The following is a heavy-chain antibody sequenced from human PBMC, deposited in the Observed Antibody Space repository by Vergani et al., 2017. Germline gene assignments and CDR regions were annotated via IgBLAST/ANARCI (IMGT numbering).Heavy chain of an antibody. D-gene: IGHD3-10*01. V-gene: IGHV4-30-4*08. J-gene: IGHJ5*02. Sequence: QVQLQESGPGLVKPSQTLSLTCTVSGDSISSGDYYWSWIRQPPGKGLEWIGYIYYSGNMYYNPSLKSRLIISIDTSKNQFSLKLNSVTAADTAVYYCARGGGFGEFNWFDPWGQGTVVTVSS. CDR3: ARGGGFGEFNWFDP. CDR2: IYYSGNM. CDR1: GDSISSGDYY.